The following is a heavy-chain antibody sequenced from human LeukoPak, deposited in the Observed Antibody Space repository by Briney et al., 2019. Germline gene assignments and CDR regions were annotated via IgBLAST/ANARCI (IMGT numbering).Heavy chain of an antibody. CDR1: GGTFSSYA. J-gene: IGHJ4*02. V-gene: IGHV1-69*05. Sequence: SVKVSCKACGGTFSSYAISWVRQAPGQGLEWMGRIIPIFGTANYAQKFQGRVTITTDESTSTAYMELSSLRSEDTAVYYCARDKVSSSSGWYMPYYFDYWGQGTLVTVSS. CDR3: ARDKVSSSSGWYMPYYFDY. CDR2: IIPIFGTA. D-gene: IGHD6-19*01.